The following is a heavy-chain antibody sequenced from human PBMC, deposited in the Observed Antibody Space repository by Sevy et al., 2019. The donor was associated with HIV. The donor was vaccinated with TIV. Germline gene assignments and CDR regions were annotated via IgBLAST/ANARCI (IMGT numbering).Heavy chain of an antibody. D-gene: IGHD2-2*01. CDR1: GYTFKTYG. J-gene: IGHJ4*02. Sequence: ASVKVSCKTFGYTFKTYGISWVRQAPGQGLEWMGWISAYSGDTNFAQKFQGRVTMTTDTSTSTAYMELSSLRSDDTAGYFGARDKPQGVVIIPGSMWGGVDYWGQGTVVTVSS. V-gene: IGHV1-18*01. CDR3: ARDKPQGVVIIPGSMWGGVDY. CDR2: ISAYSGDT.